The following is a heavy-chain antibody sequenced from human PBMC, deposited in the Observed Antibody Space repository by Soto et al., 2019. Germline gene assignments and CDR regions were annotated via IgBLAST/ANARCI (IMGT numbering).Heavy chain of an antibody. D-gene: IGHD3-3*01. J-gene: IGHJ6*02. CDR2: IYYSGST. V-gene: IGHV4-59*01. CDR3: ARKYDFWSGCMDV. Sequence: LSLTCTVSGGSISSYYWSWIRQPPGKGLEWIGYIYYSGSTNYNPSLKSRVTISVDTSKNQFSLKLSSVTAADTAVYYCARKYDFWSGCMDVWGQGTTVTVS. CDR1: GGSISSYY.